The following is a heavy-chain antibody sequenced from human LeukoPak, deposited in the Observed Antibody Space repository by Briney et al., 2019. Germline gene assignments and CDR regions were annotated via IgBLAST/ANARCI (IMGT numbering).Heavy chain of an antibody. CDR1: GFTFCSYG. Sequence: GGSLRLFCAASGFTFCSYGMHWVGQAPGEGLEGVAVIRYDGSNKYYADSVKGRFTISRDNSKNTLYLQMNSLRDADTAVYYCARGCFDYWGQGALVTVSS. CDR2: IRYDGSNK. J-gene: IGHJ4*02. V-gene: IGHV3-30*02. CDR3: ARGCFDY. D-gene: IGHD2-8*01.